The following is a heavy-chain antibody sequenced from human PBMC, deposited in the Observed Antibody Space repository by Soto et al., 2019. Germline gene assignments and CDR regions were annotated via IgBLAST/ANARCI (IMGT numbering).Heavy chain of an antibody. D-gene: IGHD3-3*01. CDR3: ARGDPADYYDFWSGPYYFDY. CDR2: INHSGST. V-gene: IGHV4-34*01. J-gene: IGHJ4*02. CDR1: GGSFSGYY. Sequence: QVQLQQWGAGLLKPSETLSLTCAVYGGSFSGYYWSWIRQPPGKGLEWIGEINHSGSTNYNPSLKSRVTISVDTSKNQFSLKLSSVTAADTAVYYCARGDPADYYDFWSGPYYFDYWGQGTLVTVSS.